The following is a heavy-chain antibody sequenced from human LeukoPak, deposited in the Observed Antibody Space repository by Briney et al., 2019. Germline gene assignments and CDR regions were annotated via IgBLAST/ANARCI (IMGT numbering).Heavy chain of an antibody. V-gene: IGHV1-2*02. CDR1: GYSFTGHY. CDR2: INPKSGGT. Sequence: ASVKVSCKASGYSFTGHYMHWVRQAPGQGLEWMGWINPKSGGTNYAQKFQGRVTMTRDTSISTAYMDMSRLRSDDTAVYYCATLNRAHAFDIWGQGTMVTVSS. J-gene: IGHJ3*02. CDR3: ATLNRAHAFDI. D-gene: IGHD1/OR15-1a*01.